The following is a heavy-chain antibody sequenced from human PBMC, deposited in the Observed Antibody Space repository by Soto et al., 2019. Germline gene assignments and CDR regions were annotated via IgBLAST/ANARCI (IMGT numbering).Heavy chain of an antibody. CDR1: GGSISSYY. CDR3: ARHDIRGVIHDY. CDR2: IYYSGST. V-gene: IGHV4-59*08. D-gene: IGHD3-10*01. J-gene: IGHJ4*02. Sequence: PSETLSLTRTVSGGSISSYYWSWIRQPPGKGLEWIGYIYYSGSTNYNPSLKSRVTISVDTSKNQFSLKLSSVTAADTAVYYCARHDIRGVIHDYWGQGTLVTVSS.